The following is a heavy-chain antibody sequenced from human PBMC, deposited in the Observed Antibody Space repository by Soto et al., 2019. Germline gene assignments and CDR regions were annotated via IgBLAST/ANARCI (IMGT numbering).Heavy chain of an antibody. V-gene: IGHV3-23*01. CDR1: GFTFSSYA. CDR2: ISGSGGST. J-gene: IGHJ5*02. CDR3: AHDLSGGSPNWFDP. Sequence: GSLRLSCAASGFTFSSYAMSWVRQAPGKGLDWVSAISGSGGSTYYADSVKGQYTISRDNSKNTLYLQMNSLRAEDTAVYYCAHDLSGGSPNWFDPRGQGTLVTVPS. D-gene: IGHD2-15*01.